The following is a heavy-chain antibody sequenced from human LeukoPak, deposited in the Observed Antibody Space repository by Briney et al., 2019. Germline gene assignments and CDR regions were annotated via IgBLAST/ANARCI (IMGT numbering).Heavy chain of an antibody. CDR1: GFTFSKYW. V-gene: IGHV3-74*01. Sequence: GGSLRLSCAASGFTFSKYWMLWVRQALGKGLESVSRINTDGTVTTYADSVKGRFIVSRDNADNTMLLQMNSVRDEDTAVYYCATKQWLAPPPDSWGQGTPVTVSS. CDR2: INTDGTVT. CDR3: ATKQWLAPPPDS. D-gene: IGHD6-19*01. J-gene: IGHJ4*02.